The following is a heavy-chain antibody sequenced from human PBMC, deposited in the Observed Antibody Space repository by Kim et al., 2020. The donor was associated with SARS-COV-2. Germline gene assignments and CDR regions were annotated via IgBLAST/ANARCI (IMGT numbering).Heavy chain of an antibody. D-gene: IGHD3-16*01. CDR1: GASISTYY. Sequence: SETLSLTCSVSGASISTYYWSWIRQPAGKGLEWVGRIHATESPNNNPSHKSRVTMSLNTSKNQLSRILNSVFAADPPAYYFAGALGGADFDCLGKGTLVT. V-gene: IGHV4-4*07. J-gene: IGHJ4*02. CDR2: IHATESP. CDR3: AGALGGADFDC.